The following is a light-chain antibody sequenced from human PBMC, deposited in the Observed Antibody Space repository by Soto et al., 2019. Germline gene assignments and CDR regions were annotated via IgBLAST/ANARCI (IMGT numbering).Light chain of an antibody. Sequence: QSVLTQPASVSGSPGQSITISCTGTSSDVGGYNYVSWYQQHPGKAPKLMSDEVSNRPSGVSNRFSGSKSGNTASLTISGLQAEDEADYYCSSYTSSSTPYVFGTGTKVTVL. J-gene: IGLJ1*01. CDR2: EVS. CDR1: SSDVGGYNY. CDR3: SSYTSSSTPYV. V-gene: IGLV2-14*01.